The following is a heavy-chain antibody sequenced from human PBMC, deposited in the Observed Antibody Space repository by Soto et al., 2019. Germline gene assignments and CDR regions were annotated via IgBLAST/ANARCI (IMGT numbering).Heavy chain of an antibody. CDR1: GYTFSNYA. CDR2: ISSYNSNNGDN. Sequence: QVQLVQSGAELKKPGASVKVSCKTSGYTFSNYAISWVRQAPGQGLEWMGWISSYNSNNGDNKSAQMLQGRVTMTIDTYATCAYMELRGLRSDDTAVYYWARADLERGEVGYFGMDVWGQGTTVTVSS. J-gene: IGHJ6*02. CDR3: ARADLERGEVGYFGMDV. D-gene: IGHD2-15*01. V-gene: IGHV1-18*04.